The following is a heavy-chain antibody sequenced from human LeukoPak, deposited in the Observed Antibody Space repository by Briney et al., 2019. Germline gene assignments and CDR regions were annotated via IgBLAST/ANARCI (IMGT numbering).Heavy chain of an antibody. CDR1: GYTFTSYG. CDR2: ISAYNGNT. CDR3: ARDYYYDSSGYWMRAFDI. V-gene: IGHV1-18*01. Sequence: ASVKVSCKASGYTFTSYGISWVRQAPGQGLEWMGWISAYNGNTNYAQKLQGRVIMTTDTSTSTAYMELRSLRSDDTAVYYCARDYYYDSSGYWMRAFDIWGQGTMVTVSS. D-gene: IGHD3-22*01. J-gene: IGHJ3*02.